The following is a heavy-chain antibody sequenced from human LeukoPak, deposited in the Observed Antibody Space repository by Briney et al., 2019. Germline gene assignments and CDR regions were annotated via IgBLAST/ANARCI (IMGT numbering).Heavy chain of an antibody. CDR2: ISGSGDIT. D-gene: IGHD1-26*01. V-gene: IGHV3-23*01. Sequence: GGSLRLSCAASGFTFTSYAMNWVRQAPGKGLEWVSFISGSGDITYYADAVKGRFTISRDNSKNTLYLQMNSLRAEDTALYYCAKSRGESRGASNYWGQGTLVTVSS. CDR1: GFTFTSYA. J-gene: IGHJ4*02. CDR3: AKSRGESRGASNY.